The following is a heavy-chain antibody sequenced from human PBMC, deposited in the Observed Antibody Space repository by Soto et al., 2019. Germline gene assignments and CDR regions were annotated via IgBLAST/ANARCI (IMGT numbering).Heavy chain of an antibody. V-gene: IGHV1-69*12. D-gene: IGHD2-15*01. J-gene: IGHJ2*01. CDR1: VGTFSSYA. CDR2: LIPIFGTA. Sequence: QVQLVQSGAEVKKPGSSVKVSCKASVGTFSSYAISWVRQAPGQGLEWMGGLIPIFGTANYAQKFQGRVTITADESTSTAYMKLSSLRSEYTSVYYCARVVTVVKSVHDWYFDQWGRGTLVTVSS. CDR3: ARVVTVVKSVHDWYFDQ.